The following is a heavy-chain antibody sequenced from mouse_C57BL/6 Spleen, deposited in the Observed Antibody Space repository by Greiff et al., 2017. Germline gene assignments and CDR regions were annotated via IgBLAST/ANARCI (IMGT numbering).Heavy chain of an antibody. CDR1: GYTFTSYW. V-gene: IGHV1-72*01. CDR3: ATYYGSGQYYFDY. Sequence: QVQLKEPGAELVKPGASVKLSCKASGYTFTSYWMHWVKQRPGRGLEWIGKIDPNSGGTKYNEKFKSKATLTVDKPSSTAYMQLSSLTSEDSAVYYCATYYGSGQYYFDYWGQGTTLTVSS. D-gene: IGHD1-1*01. J-gene: IGHJ2*01. CDR2: IDPNSGGT.